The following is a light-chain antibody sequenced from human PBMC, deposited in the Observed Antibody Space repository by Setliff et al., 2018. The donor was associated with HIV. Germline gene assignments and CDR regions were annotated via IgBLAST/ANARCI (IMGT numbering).Light chain of an antibody. V-gene: IGLV1-44*01. J-gene: IGLJ1*01. Sequence: QSALTQPPSASGTPGQRVTIFCSGSRSNIGSNTVNWYQQLPGTAPKLLIYSNNQRPSGVPDRFSGSKSGTSAPLAISGLQSEDEADYYCAAWDDSLNVLFGTGTKVTVL. CDR1: RSNIGSNT. CDR2: SNN. CDR3: AAWDDSLNVL.